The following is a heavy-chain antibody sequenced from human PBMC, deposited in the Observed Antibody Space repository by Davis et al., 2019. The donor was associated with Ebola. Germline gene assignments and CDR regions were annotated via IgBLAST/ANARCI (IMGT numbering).Heavy chain of an antibody. CDR1: GGSISSGGYY. CDR3: ARQVGATRYGYYGMDV. Sequence: SETLSLTCTVSGGSISSGGYYWSWIRQHPGKGLEWIGYIYYSGSTYYNPSLKSRVTISVDTSKNQFSLKLSSVTAADTAVYYCARQVGATRYGYYGMDVWGQGTTVTVSS. CDR2: IYYSGST. V-gene: IGHV4-31*03. D-gene: IGHD1-26*01. J-gene: IGHJ6*02.